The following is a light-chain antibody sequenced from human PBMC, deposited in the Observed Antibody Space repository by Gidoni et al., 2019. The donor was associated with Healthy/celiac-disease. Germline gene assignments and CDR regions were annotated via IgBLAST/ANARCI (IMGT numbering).Light chain of an antibody. J-gene: IGKJ1*01. Sequence: DIQMTQSPSSLSASVGDRVTITCRASQSISSYLNWYQQKPGKAPKLLFYAASSLQSGVPSRFSGRGSGTDFTLTISSLQPEDFATYYCQHSYSTPTFGQGTKVEIK. CDR3: QHSYSTPT. CDR2: AAS. CDR1: QSISSY. V-gene: IGKV1-39*01.